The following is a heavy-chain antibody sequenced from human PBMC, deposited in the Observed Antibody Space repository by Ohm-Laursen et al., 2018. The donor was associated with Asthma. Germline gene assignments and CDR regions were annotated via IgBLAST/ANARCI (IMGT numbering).Heavy chain of an antibody. D-gene: IGHD2-21*01. CDR3: ARDLVYYFDY. CDR2: ISSSSSYI. Sequence: SLRLSCAASGFTFSSYAMNWVRQAPGKGLEWVSSISSSSSYIYYADSVKGRFTISRDNSKNTLYLQMNSLRAEDTAVYYCARDLVYYFDYWGQGTLVTVSS. J-gene: IGHJ4*02. CDR1: GFTFSSYA. V-gene: IGHV3-21*01.